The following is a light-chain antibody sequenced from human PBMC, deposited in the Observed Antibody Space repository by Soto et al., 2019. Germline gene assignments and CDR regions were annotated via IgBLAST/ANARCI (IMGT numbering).Light chain of an antibody. Sequence: QSVLTQPPSASGTPGQRVTISCSGSSSNIGSKTVNWYQQLPGTVPKLLIYNSYQRPSGVPDRFPGSKSGTSASLAISGLQSEDEADYYCAAWDASLNGYVFGAGTKVTVL. CDR1: SSNIGSKT. J-gene: IGLJ1*01. CDR3: AAWDASLNGYV. CDR2: NSY. V-gene: IGLV1-44*01.